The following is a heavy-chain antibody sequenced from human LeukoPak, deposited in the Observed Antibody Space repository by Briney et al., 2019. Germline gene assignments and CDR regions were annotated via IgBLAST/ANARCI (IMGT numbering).Heavy chain of an antibody. D-gene: IGHD3-22*01. Sequence: PGGSLRLSCAASGFTFSGYAMTWVRQAPGKGLEWVSNITGSGDYTYYIDSVKGRFTISRDNSKNILYPQMNSLRGEDTALYYCAKDGLYYDGSAHVYYFDYWGQGTLVAVSS. CDR3: AKDGLYYDGSAHVYYFDY. CDR2: ITGSGDYT. J-gene: IGHJ4*02. CDR1: GFTFSGYA. V-gene: IGHV3-23*01.